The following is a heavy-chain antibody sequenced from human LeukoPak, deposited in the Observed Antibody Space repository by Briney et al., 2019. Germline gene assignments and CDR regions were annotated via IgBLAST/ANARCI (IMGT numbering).Heavy chain of an antibody. CDR3: TTVGSDWLFEGDYDY. CDR1: GFTFSNAW. V-gene: IGHV3-15*01. Sequence: GGSLRLSCAASGFTFSNAWMSWVRQAPGKGLEWVGRIKSKTDGGTTDYAAPVKGRFTISRDDSKNTLYLQVNSLKTEDTAVYYCTTVGSDWLFEGDYDYWGQGTLVTVSS. D-gene: IGHD3-9*01. CDR2: IKSKTDGGTT. J-gene: IGHJ4*02.